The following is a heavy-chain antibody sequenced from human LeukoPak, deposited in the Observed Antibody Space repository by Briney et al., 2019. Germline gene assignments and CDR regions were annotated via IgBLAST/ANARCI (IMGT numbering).Heavy chain of an antibody. CDR3: ARHGPAGEPYYFDY. V-gene: IGHV4-39*01. CDR1: GGSISSSSYY. J-gene: IGHJ4*02. CDR2: IYYSRST. Sequence: SETLSLTCTVSGGSISSSSYYWGWIRQPPGKGLEWIGSIYYSRSTYYNPSLKSRVTISVDTSKNQFSLKLSSVTAADTAVYYCARHGPAGEPYYFDYWGQGTLVTVSS. D-gene: IGHD2-2*01.